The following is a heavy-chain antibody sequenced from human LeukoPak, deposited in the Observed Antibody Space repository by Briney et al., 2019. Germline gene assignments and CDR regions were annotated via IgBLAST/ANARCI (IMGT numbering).Heavy chain of an antibody. CDR2: IYYSRST. Sequence: PSETLSLTCTVSGGSISSGGYYWSWIRQHPGKGLEWIGYIYYSRSTYYNPSLKSRVTISVDTSKNQFSLKLSSVTAADTAVYYCARRGYSYGYGGFGGVNWFDPWGQGILVTVSS. D-gene: IGHD5-18*01. CDR3: ARRGYSYGYGGFGGVNWFDP. J-gene: IGHJ5*02. CDR1: GGSISSGGYY. V-gene: IGHV4-31*03.